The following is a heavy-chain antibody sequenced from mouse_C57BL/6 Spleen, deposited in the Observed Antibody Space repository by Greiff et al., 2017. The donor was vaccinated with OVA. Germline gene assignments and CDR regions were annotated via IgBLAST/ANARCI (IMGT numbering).Heavy chain of an antibody. Sequence: QVHVKQSGAELVRPGTSVKVSCKASGYAFTNYLIEWVKQRPGQGLEWIGVINPGRGGTNYNEKFKGKATLTADKSSSTAYMQLSSLTSEDSAVYFCARGYDWFAYWGQGTLVTVSA. CDR1: GYAFTNYL. V-gene: IGHV1-54*01. D-gene: IGHD2-2*01. CDR2: INPGRGGT. J-gene: IGHJ3*01. CDR3: ARGYDWFAY.